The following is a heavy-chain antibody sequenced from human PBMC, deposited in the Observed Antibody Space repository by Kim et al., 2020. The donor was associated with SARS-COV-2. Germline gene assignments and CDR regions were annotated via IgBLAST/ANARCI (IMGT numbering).Heavy chain of an antibody. Sequence: SETLSLTCTVSGGSISSSSYYWGWIRQPPGKGLEWIGSIYYSGSTYYNPSLKSRVTISVDTSKNQFSLKLSSVTAADTAVYYCARRGYSRALEYYFDYWGQGTLVTVSS. D-gene: IGHD6-13*01. CDR3: ARRGYSRALEYYFDY. V-gene: IGHV4-39*01. J-gene: IGHJ4*02. CDR2: IYYSGST. CDR1: GGSISSSSYY.